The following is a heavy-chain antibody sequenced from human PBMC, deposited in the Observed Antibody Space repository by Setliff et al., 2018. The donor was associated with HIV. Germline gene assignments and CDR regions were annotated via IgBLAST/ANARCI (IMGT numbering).Heavy chain of an antibody. V-gene: IGHV4-61*09. CDR3: ARVSTDYVWGSFLSSGPYYFDF. J-gene: IGHJ4*02. Sequence: PSETLSLTCTVSGDSITSGTYYWSRIRQPAGMRLEWIGHISTSGTTNYNPSLKSRVTISADTSKSQFSLKLTSVTAADTAAYFCARVSTDYVWGSFLSSGPYYFDFWGQGALVTVSS. CDR1: GDSITSGTYY. D-gene: IGHD3-16*01. CDR2: ISTSGTT.